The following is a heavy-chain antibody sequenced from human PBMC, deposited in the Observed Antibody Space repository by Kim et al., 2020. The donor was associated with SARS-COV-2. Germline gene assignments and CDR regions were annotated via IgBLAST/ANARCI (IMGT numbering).Heavy chain of an antibody. V-gene: IGHV3-13*01. Sequence: YPGSVRGRFTISSTNAKNSLYLQMNSLRAGDTAVYYCARATSRYYYYYMDVWGKGTTVTVSS. CDR3: ARATSRYYYYYMDV. D-gene: IGHD3-16*01. J-gene: IGHJ6*03.